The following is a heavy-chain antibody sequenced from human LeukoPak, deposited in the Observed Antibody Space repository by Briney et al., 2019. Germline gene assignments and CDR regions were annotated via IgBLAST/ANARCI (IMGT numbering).Heavy chain of an antibody. CDR2: IYTSGTT. Sequence: SETLSLTCSVSGGSISSFYCNWMRQPAGKGLEWIGRIYTSGTTTYNPSLKSRVTMSVDTSKNQFSLKLSSVTAADTAVYYCARVGRVVYANGPQIIHPYYYYYMDVWGKGTTVTVSS. V-gene: IGHV4-4*07. D-gene: IGHD2-8*02. J-gene: IGHJ6*03. CDR3: ARVGRVVYANGPQIIHPYYYYYMDV. CDR1: GGSISSFY.